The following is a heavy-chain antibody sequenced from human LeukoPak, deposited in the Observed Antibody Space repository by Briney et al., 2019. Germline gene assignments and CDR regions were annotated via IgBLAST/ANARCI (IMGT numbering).Heavy chain of an antibody. CDR1: GFTFSDYY. J-gene: IGHJ5*02. V-gene: IGHV3-11*05. CDR3: AREGGYGSGRGWFDP. D-gene: IGHD3-10*01. Sequence: GGSLRLSCAASGFTFSDYYMTWIRQAPGKGLEWVSYISSSSSYTEYADSVKGRFTISRDSAKNSVYLQMNSLRADDTAVYYCAREGGYGSGRGWFDPWGQGTLVTVSS. CDR2: ISSSSSYT.